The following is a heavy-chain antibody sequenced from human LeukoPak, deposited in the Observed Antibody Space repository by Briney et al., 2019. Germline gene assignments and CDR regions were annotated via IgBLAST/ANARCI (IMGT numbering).Heavy chain of an antibody. V-gene: IGHV4-39*01. J-gene: IGHJ4*02. CDR2: IYYSGST. CDR1: GGSISSSSYY. Sequence: SQTLSLTCTVSGGSISSSSYYWGWIRQPPGKGLEWIGSIYYSGSTYYNPSLKSRVTISVDTSKNQFSLKLSSVTAADTAVFYCARGQVTGDDELFDYWGQGTLVTVSS. CDR3: ARGQVTGDDELFDY. D-gene: IGHD7-27*01.